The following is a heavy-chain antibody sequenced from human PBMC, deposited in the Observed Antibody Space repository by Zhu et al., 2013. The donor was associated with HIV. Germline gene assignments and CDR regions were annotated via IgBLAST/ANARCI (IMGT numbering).Heavy chain of an antibody. CDR2: IRTHNGNT. Sequence: QVQLVQSGGEVKKPGASVKVSCKASGYTFNNYGFSWVRQAPGQGLEWMGGIRTHNGNTNYAQKFQGRVTMTTETSTNTAYMELRNLRSDDTAVYYCARDEFYDFWRGYTRPYYYYGMDVWGQGTTVTVSS. CDR3: ARDEFYDFWRGYTRPYYYYGMDV. J-gene: IGHJ6*02. D-gene: IGHD3-3*01. CDR1: GYTFNNYG. V-gene: IGHV1-18*01.